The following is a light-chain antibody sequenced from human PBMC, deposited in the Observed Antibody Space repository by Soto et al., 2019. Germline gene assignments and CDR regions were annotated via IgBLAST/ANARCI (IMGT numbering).Light chain of an antibody. V-gene: IGLV1-51*01. Sequence: QSVLTQPPSVSAAPRQMVTISCSGSSSNIGNNYVSWYQQLPGTAPKLLIYDNNGRPSGIPDRFSGSKSGTSATLGITGLQTGDEADYYCGTWDSSLSAWVFGGGTKLTVL. CDR3: GTWDSSLSAWV. J-gene: IGLJ3*02. CDR2: DNN. CDR1: SSNIGNNY.